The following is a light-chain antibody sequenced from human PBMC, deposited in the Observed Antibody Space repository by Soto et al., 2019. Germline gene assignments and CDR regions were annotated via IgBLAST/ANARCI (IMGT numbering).Light chain of an antibody. CDR3: SSFTRSSTWV. V-gene: IGLV2-14*01. J-gene: IGLJ3*02. Sequence: QSALTQPVSVSGSPGQSITISCTGTTSDIGVNNYVSWFQQHPGRAPKLMIYEVNNRPSGVSNRFSGSKSGNTASLTISGLQAEDEADYYCSSFTRSSTWVFGGGTKVTVL. CDR2: EVN. CDR1: TSDIGVNNY.